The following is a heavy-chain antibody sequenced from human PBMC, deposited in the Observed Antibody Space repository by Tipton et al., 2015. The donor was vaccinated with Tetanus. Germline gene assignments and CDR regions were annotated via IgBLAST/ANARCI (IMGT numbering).Heavy chain of an antibody. CDR2: IDPNSGDT. Sequence: QVQLVQSGAELKKPGASVKVSCTASGYTFTGYYMYWVRQAPGQGLEWVGWIDPNSGDTIYAQNFQRRVTMTRDTSIGTVYMELSRLRSDATAVYYCARDRGDYIYYGMDVWGPGTTVTVSS. D-gene: IGHD3-22*01. V-gene: IGHV1-2*02. J-gene: IGHJ6*02. CDR1: GYTFTGYY. CDR3: ARDRGDYIYYGMDV.